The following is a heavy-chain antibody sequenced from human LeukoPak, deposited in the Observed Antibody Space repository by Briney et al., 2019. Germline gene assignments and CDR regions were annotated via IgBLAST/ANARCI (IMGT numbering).Heavy chain of an antibody. CDR2: IYYSGST. D-gene: IGHD2-2*01. V-gene: IGHV4-30-4*08. CDR1: GGSISSGDYY. J-gene: IGHJ3*02. Sequence: TSETLSLTCTVSGGSISSGDYYWSWIRQPPGKGLEWIGYIYYSGSTYYNPSLKSRVTISVDTSKNQFSLKLSSVTAADTAVYYCARAGRAKLGYCSSTSCPRAFDIWGQGTMVTVSS. CDR3: ARAGRAKLGYCSSTSCPRAFDI.